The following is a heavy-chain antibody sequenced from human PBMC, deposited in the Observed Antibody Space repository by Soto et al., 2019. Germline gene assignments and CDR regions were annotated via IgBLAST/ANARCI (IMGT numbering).Heavy chain of an antibody. D-gene: IGHD5-18*01. CDR1: GYTFTNFG. CDR2: ISGYNGNT. CDR3: AREATPVDTAMVRYDY. V-gene: IGHV1-18*01. J-gene: IGHJ4*02. Sequence: GASVKVSCKASGYTFTNFGITWVRQAPGQGLEWMGWISGYNGNTNYAQKLQGRVTMTTDTSTSTVYMELSSLRSEDTAVYYCAREATPVDTAMVRYDYWGQGTLVTVSS.